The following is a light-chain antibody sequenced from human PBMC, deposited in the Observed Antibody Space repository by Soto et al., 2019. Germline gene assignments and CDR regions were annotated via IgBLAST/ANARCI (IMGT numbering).Light chain of an antibody. Sequence: EIVMTQSLATLSVSSGERATLSCRASQSVSSNLAWYQQKPGQAPRLLIYGASTRATGIPARFSGSGSGTEFTLTISSLQSEDFAVYYCQQYNNWPSWTFGQGTKVEIK. V-gene: IGKV3-15*01. CDR2: GAS. CDR3: QQYNNWPSWT. J-gene: IGKJ1*01. CDR1: QSVSSN.